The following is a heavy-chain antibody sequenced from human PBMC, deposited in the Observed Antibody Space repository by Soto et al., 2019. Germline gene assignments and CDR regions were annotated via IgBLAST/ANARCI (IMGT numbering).Heavy chain of an antibody. CDR3: ARLTAAGHYHYGMDV. CDR1: GGSISSSSYY. Sequence: SETLSLTCTVSGGSISSSSYYWGWIRQPPGKGLEWIGSIYYSGSTYYNPSLKSRVTISVDTSKNQFSLKLSSVTAADTAVYYCARLTAAGHYHYGMDVWGQGTTVTVSS. CDR2: IYYSGST. V-gene: IGHV4-39*01. J-gene: IGHJ6*02. D-gene: IGHD6-13*01.